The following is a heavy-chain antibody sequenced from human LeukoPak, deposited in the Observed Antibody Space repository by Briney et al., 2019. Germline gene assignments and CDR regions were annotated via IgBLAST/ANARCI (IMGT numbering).Heavy chain of an antibody. Sequence: QPGGSLRLSCAASGFSFRSYAMSWVRQAPGKGLEWVSGISDTGRSPYYADSMKGRFTISRDNAKNSLYLQMNSLRAEDTAVYYCAELGITMIGGVWGKGTTVTISS. CDR3: AELGITMIGGV. CDR2: ISDTGRSP. J-gene: IGHJ6*04. CDR1: GFSFRSYA. V-gene: IGHV3-23*01. D-gene: IGHD3-10*02.